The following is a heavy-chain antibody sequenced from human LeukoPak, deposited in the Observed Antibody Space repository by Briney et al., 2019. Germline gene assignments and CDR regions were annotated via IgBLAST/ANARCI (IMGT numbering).Heavy chain of an antibody. V-gene: IGHV3-23*01. CDR3: AKSRIGYYDSSGTLAFDY. CDR2: ISGSGGST. CDR1: GFTFSSYA. Sequence: GGSLRLSCAASGFTFSSYAMSWVRQAPGKGLEWVSAISGSGGSTYYADSVKGRFTISRDNSKNTLYLQMNSLRAEDTAVYYCAKSRIGYYDSSGTLAFDYWGQGTLVTVS. J-gene: IGHJ4*02. D-gene: IGHD3-22*01.